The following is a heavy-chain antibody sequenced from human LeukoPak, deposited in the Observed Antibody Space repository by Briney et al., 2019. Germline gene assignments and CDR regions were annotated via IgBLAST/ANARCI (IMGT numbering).Heavy chain of an antibody. CDR1: GFTFSGYW. CDR2: IKQDGSEK. CDR3: ARDEDYYGSGSYPDY. D-gene: IGHD3-10*01. Sequence: PGGSLRLSCAASGFTFSGYWISWVRQAPGKGLEWVANIKQDGSEKYYVDSVKGRFTISRDNAKNSLYLQMNSLRAEDTAVYYCARDEDYYGSGSYPDYWGQGTLVTVSS. J-gene: IGHJ4*02. V-gene: IGHV3-7*01.